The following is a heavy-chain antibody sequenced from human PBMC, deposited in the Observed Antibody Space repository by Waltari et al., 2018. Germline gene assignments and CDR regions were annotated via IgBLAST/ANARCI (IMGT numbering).Heavy chain of an antibody. CDR1: GYTFTGYY. D-gene: IGHD1-26*01. CDR2: INPNSGGT. CDR3: ARIAIRGLGYMDV. V-gene: IGHV1-2*06. J-gene: IGHJ6*03. Sequence: QVQLVQSGAEVKKPGASVKVSCKASGYTFTGYYMHWVRQAPGQGLEWMGRINPNSGGTNYARKFQGRVTMTRDTSISTAYMELSRLRSVDTAVYYCARIAIRGLGYMDVWGKGTTVTVSS.